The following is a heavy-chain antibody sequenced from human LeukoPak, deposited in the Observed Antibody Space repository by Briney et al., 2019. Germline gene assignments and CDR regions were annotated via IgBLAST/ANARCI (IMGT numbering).Heavy chain of an antibody. Sequence: GGSLRLSCAASGFTFSSYPMHWVRQAPGKGLEWLLAISTDGHNIHYADSVKGRFTISRDNSKNMVYLQMNSLRADDTALYLCAAGPSRFKWGFLKVWGQGALVTVSS. V-gene: IGHV3-30*04. CDR2: ISTDGHNI. CDR3: AAGPSRFKWGFLKV. D-gene: IGHD7-27*01. CDR1: GFTFSSYP. J-gene: IGHJ4*02.